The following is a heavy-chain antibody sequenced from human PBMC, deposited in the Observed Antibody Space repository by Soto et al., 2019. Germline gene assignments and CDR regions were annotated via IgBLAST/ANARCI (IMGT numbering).Heavy chain of an antibody. V-gene: IGHV1-18*01. J-gene: IGHJ4*02. CDR1: GYTFTTYG. Sequence: QVQLVQSGAEVKKPGASVKVSCKASGYTFTTYGISWVRQAPGQGLEWMGWISAYNGNTNFAQHLHGRVTLTTDSSTSTAYMELMSLSSDDTAVYYCARDPMTGYLQFDYWGQGTLVTVSS. CDR3: ARDPMTGYLQFDY. D-gene: IGHD3-9*01. CDR2: ISAYNGNT.